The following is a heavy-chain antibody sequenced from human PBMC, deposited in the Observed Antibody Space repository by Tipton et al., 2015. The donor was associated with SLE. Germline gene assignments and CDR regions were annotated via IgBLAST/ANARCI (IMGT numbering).Heavy chain of an antibody. D-gene: IGHD6-13*01. CDR2: ISYHRLVD. CDR3: ARGGSSSWWYYMDV. V-gene: IGHV3-30*04. J-gene: IGHJ6*03. CDR1: RFTFDTYA. Sequence: SLRLSCAASRFTFDTYAMHWVRQPPGKGLEWVAVISYHRLVDYYADSVKGRFTISRDNSKNTVSLQMNSLRVEDSAVYYCARGGSSSWWYYMDVWGRGTTVTVSS.